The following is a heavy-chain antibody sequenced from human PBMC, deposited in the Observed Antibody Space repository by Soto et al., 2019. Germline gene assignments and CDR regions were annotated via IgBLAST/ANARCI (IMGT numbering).Heavy chain of an antibody. J-gene: IGHJ6*02. CDR1: GYSFTTYG. V-gene: IGHV1-18*01. CDR2: ISGYNGNT. Sequence: QVQLVQSRGEVKKPGASVKVSCKTSGYSFTTYGISWVRQAPGQGLEWMGWISGYNGNTTYAQKLQGRDTMTTDTSTSTAYMELRSLRSDDTAVYYCAREGPAPYYYYGMDVWGQGSTVTVSS. CDR3: AREGPAPYYYYGMDV.